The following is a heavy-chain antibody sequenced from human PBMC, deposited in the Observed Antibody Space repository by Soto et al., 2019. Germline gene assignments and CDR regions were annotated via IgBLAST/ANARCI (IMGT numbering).Heavy chain of an antibody. CDR2: IVPAYVKA. CDR3: ARGDPENGGTWGFKWFDP. J-gene: IGHJ5*01. CDR1: GGTFSNYA. V-gene: IGHV1-69*13. Sequence: ASVKVSCKASGGTFSNYAISWVRQAPGQGLEWMGGIVPAYVKANYAPKFQGRVTILADESTTTVFMELISLRSEDTAIYYCARGDPENGGTWGFKWFDPWGQGTLVTVSS. D-gene: IGHD2-15*01.